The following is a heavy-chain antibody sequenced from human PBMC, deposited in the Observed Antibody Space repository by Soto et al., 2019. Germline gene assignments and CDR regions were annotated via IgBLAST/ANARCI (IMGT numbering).Heavy chain of an antibody. CDR1: GYSFTSYW. D-gene: IGHD2-15*01. CDR2: IYPGDSDT. J-gene: IGHJ6*02. V-gene: IGHV5-51*01. CDR3: ARGATAYGNYYGMDV. Sequence: GASLKISCKGSGYSFTSYWIGWVRQMPGKGLEWMGIIYPGDSDTRYSPSFQGQVTISADKSISTAYLQWSSLKASDTAMYYCARGATAYGNYYGMDVWGQGTTVTVSS.